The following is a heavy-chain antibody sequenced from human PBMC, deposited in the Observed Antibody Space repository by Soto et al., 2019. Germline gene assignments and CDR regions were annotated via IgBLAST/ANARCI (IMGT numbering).Heavy chain of an antibody. CDR2: MYYTGNK. J-gene: IGHJ5*02. Sequence: ETLSLTCPVSGGSISSSTYYWDWIRQPPGKGLEWIGAMYYTGNKNYNPSLESRVTMSVDTSKNQFSLKLSSVTPTDTAVYYCARRSSSSLGSLFDPWGRGILVTVSS. V-gene: IGHV4-39*01. D-gene: IGHD6-6*01. CDR3: ARRSSSSLGSLFDP. CDR1: GGSISSSTYY.